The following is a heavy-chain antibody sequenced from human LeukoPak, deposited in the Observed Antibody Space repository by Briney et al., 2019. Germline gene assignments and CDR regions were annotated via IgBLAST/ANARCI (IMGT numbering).Heavy chain of an antibody. V-gene: IGHV4-61*02. CDR1: GGSISSGSYY. CDR3: ARDADILTGYYLDY. D-gene: IGHD3-9*01. J-gene: IGHJ4*02. Sequence: SETLSLTCTVSGGSISSGSYYWSWIRQPAVKGLEWIGRIYTSGSTNYNPSLKSRVTISVDTSKNQFSLKLSSVTAADTAVYYCARDADILTGYYLDYWGQGTLVTVSS. CDR2: IYTSGST.